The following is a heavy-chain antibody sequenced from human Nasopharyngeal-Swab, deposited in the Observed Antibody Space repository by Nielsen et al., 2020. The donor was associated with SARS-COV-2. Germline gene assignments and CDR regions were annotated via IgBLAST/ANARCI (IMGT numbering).Heavy chain of an antibody. J-gene: IGHJ3*02. D-gene: IGHD7-27*01. V-gene: IGHV3-9*01. CDR3: AKDSWGCDI. Sequence: SLKISCAASGFTFDDYAMHWVRQAPGKGLEWVSGISWNSGSIGYADSVEGRFTISRDNAKNSLYLQMNSLRAEDTALYYCAKDSWGCDIWGQGTMVTVSS. CDR1: GFTFDDYA. CDR2: ISWNSGSI.